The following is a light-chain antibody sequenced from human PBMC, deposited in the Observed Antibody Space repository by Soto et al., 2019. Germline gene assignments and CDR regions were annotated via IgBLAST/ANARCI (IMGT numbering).Light chain of an antibody. CDR2: GVS. CDR3: QHYGDFWWT. J-gene: IGKJ1*01. CDR1: QTISHW. V-gene: IGKV1-5*03. Sequence: DIQMTQSPSTLSASVGDRVTITCRASQTISHWLAWFQQKPGKAPNLLIYGVSNLASGVPSRFSGTGSGTKFTLTIGTLQPDGLATYYSQHYGDFWWTFGQG.